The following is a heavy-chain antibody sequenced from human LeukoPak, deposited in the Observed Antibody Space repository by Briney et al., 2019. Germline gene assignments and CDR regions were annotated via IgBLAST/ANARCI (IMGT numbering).Heavy chain of an antibody. CDR2: IRSKANSYAT. V-gene: IGHV3-73*01. CDR1: WFTFSGSA. CDR3: TRPDDYGDY. Sequence: GGSLRLSCAASWFTFSGSAMHWVRQAPGKGLEWVGGIRSKANSYATAYAASVKGSFTISRDDSKNTAYLQMNSLKTEDTAVYYCTRPDDYGDYWGQGTLVTVSS. J-gene: IGHJ4*02.